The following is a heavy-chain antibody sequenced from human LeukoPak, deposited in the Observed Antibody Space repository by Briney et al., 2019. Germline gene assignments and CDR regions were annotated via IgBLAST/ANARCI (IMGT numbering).Heavy chain of an antibody. CDR3: ARDCCSDDACYPTCDS. Sequence: SETLSLTCADSGGSISSSKWWSRVRQPPGKGLEWIGNIYHSGSTNYNPSLKSRVSISLDKPKNQFSLNLRSVTAADTAVYYCARDCCSDDACYPTCDSWGQGTLVTVSS. V-gene: IGHV4-4*02. D-gene: IGHD2-8*01. CDR2: IYHSGST. CDR1: GGSISSSKW. J-gene: IGHJ4*02.